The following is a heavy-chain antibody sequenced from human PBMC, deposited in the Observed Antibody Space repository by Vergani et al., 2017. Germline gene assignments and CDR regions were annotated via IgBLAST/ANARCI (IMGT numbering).Heavy chain of an antibody. Sequence: EVQLLESGGGLVQPGGSRRLSCAGAGVTFDTYTMAYVRQAPGKGLEWVATISSGGGDIFYADSVKRRFTISRDNSKNTLFLQMNSLIDEDTAVYYCTTAWGLYYLHGEYFQYWGRGTLVSVSS. J-gene: IGHJ1*01. D-gene: IGHD3-10*01. CDR3: TTAWGLYYLHGEYFQY. V-gene: IGHV3-23*01. CDR2: ISSGGGDI. CDR1: GVTFDTYT.